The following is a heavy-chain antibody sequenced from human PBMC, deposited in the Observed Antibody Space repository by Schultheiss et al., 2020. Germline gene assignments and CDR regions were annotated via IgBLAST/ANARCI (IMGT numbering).Heavy chain of an antibody. V-gene: IGHV1-2*02. J-gene: IGHJ4*02. CDR3: ARDVAGGDY. CDR2: INPKTGAT. CDR1: GYTFTGWY. Sequence: VKVSCKTSGYTFTGWYMHWVRQAPGQGLEWMGWINPKTGATHYARNFEGRVTMTTDTSITTAYMELNSLTSDDTALYYCARDVAGGDYWGQGTQVTVSA. D-gene: IGHD6-19*01.